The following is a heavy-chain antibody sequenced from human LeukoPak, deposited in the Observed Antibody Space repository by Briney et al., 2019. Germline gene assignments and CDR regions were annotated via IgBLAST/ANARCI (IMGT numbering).Heavy chain of an antibody. CDR3: ARDHSWSVDY. J-gene: IGHJ4*02. CDR2: IYHSGST. Sequence: SETLSLTCTVSGYSISSGYYWGWIRQPPGKGLEWIGSIYHSGSTYYNPSLKSRVTISVDTSKNQFSLKLSSVTAADTAVYYCARDHSWSVDYWGQGTLDTVSS. CDR1: GYSISSGYY. V-gene: IGHV4-38-2*02. D-gene: IGHD6-13*01.